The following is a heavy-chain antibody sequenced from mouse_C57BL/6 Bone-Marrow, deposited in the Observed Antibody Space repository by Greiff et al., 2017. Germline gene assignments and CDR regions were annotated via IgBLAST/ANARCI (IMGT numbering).Heavy chain of an antibody. CDR2: IYPGSGST. D-gene: IGHD2-5*01. Sequence: QVQLQQSGAELVKPGASVKMSCKASGYTFTSYWITWVKQRPGQGLEWIGDIYPGSGSTNYNAKFKSKATLTVDTSSSTAYMQLSSLTSEDSAVYDCARPYYSNYWYFDVWGTGTTVTVSS. V-gene: IGHV1-55*01. CDR1: GYTFTSYW. J-gene: IGHJ1*03. CDR3: ARPYYSNYWYFDV.